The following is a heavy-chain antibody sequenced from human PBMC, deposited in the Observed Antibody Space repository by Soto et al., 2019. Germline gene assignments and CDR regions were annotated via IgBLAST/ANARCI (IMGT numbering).Heavy chain of an antibody. CDR2: ISGSGGST. J-gene: IGHJ4*02. Sequence: GGSLRLSCAASGFTFSSYAMSWVRQAPGKGLEWVSAISGSGGSTYYADSVKGRFTISRDNSKNTLYLQMNSLRAEDTAVYYCAKSSGYDFWSGYYWYWGQGTLVTVSS. D-gene: IGHD3-3*01. V-gene: IGHV3-23*01. CDR1: GFTFSSYA. CDR3: AKSSGYDFWSGYYWY.